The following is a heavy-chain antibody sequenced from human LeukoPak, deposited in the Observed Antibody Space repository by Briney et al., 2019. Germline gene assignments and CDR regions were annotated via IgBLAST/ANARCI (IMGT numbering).Heavy chain of an antibody. CDR2: IYYSGST. Sequence: SDTLSLTCAVSGYSISSSNWWGWIRQPPGKGLEWIGYIYYSGSTYYNPSLKSRVTISVDTSKNQFSLKLSSVTAADTAVYYCASLDGPDYWGQGTLVTVSS. J-gene: IGHJ4*02. V-gene: IGHV4-28*01. D-gene: IGHD1-1*01. CDR3: ASLDGPDY. CDR1: GYSISSSNW.